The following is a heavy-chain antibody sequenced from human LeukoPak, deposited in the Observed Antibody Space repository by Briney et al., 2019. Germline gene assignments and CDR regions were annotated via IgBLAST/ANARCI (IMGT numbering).Heavy chain of an antibody. V-gene: IGHV4-30-4*01. CDR1: GGSISSGDYY. D-gene: IGHD1-1*01. Sequence: PSETLSLTCTVSGGSISSGDYYWSWIRQPPGKGLEWIGYIYYSGSNYYNPSLKSRVTISVDTSKNPFSLKLSSVTDADTAVYYCARADGQLELLFDYWGQGTLVTVSS. CDR3: ARADGQLELLFDY. J-gene: IGHJ4*02. CDR2: IYYSGSN.